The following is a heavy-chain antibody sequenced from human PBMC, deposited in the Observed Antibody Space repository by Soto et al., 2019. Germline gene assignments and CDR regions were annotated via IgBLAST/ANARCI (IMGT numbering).Heavy chain of an antibody. CDR3: ARERIATVTSYYYYMDV. CDR2: IYYSGST. V-gene: IGHV4-59*01. CDR1: GGSISSYY. J-gene: IGHJ6*03. D-gene: IGHD4-4*01. Sequence: QVQLQESGPGLVKPSETLSLTCTVSGGSISSYYWSWIRQPPGKGLEWIGYIYYSGSTNYNPSLKSRVTISVDTSKNQLSLKLSSVTAADTAVYYCARERIATVTSYYYYMDVLGKGTTVTVSS.